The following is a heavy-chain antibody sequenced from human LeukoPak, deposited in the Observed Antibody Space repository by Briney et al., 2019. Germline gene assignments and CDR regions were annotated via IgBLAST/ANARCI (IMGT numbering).Heavy chain of an antibody. CDR1: GYRITAYW. V-gene: IGHV5-51*01. D-gene: IGHD6-13*01. CDR3: ARWGVAAAGTNAFDI. J-gene: IGHJ3*02. CDR2: IYPGDSDT. Sequence: GEPLKISCKGSGYRITAYWIGWVRQMPGKGLEWMGIIYPGDSDTRYSPSFQGQVTISADKSISTAYLQWSSLKASDTAMYYCARWGVAAAGTNAFDIWGQGTMVTVSS.